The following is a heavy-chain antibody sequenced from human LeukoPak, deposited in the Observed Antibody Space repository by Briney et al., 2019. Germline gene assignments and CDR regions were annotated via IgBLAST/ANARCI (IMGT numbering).Heavy chain of an antibody. J-gene: IGHJ4*02. CDR1: GYTFAAYA. Sequence: GASVKVSCKSSGYTFAAYAMHWVRQAPGQGLEWMGWITPSDGANYAQKFQGRVTMTRDTSMSTAYMDLSRLTSDDTAVYFCARDRYGDGFAHFDYWGQGTLVTVSS. CDR3: ARDRYGDGFAHFDY. CDR2: ITPSDGA. V-gene: IGHV1-2*02. D-gene: IGHD5-24*01.